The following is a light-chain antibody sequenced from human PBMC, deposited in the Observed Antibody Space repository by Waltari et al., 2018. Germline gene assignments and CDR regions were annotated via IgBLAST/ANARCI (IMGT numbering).Light chain of an antibody. J-gene: IGKJ4*01. CDR2: GAS. Sequence: DIQMTQSPSSLSASVGDTVTITCRASQSISSHLNWYQQKPGKAPKLLIYGASSLQSGVPSDFSGSGSVTDFTLTISGLQPEFFATYYCQQTYTFPFTFGGGTKVEMK. CDR3: QQTYTFPFT. CDR1: QSISSH. V-gene: IGKV1-39*01.